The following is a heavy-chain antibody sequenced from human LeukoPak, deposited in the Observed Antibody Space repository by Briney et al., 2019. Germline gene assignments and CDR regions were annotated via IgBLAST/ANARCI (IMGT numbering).Heavy chain of an antibody. Sequence: PSETLSLTCAVYGGSFSGYYWSWIRQPPGKGLEWIGEINHSGSTNYNPSLKSRVTISVDTSKNQFSLKLSSVTAADTAVYYCAVLKDSSGYMPFDCWGQGTLVTVSS. J-gene: IGHJ4*02. V-gene: IGHV4-34*01. CDR1: GGSFSGYY. D-gene: IGHD3-22*01. CDR2: INHSGST. CDR3: AVLKDSSGYMPFDC.